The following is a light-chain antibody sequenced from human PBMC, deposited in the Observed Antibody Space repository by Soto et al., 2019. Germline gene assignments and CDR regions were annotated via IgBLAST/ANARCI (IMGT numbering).Light chain of an antibody. J-gene: IGKJ1*01. Sequence: EIVLTQSPGTLSLSPGERATLSCRASQSVRSSYIAWYQQKPGQAPRLLIYGASSRATGIPDRFSGSGSGTDFTLTISRLEPEDFAVYYCQQYGGSPRTFGQGTKVEIK. V-gene: IGKV3-20*01. CDR3: QQYGGSPRT. CDR2: GAS. CDR1: QSVRSSY.